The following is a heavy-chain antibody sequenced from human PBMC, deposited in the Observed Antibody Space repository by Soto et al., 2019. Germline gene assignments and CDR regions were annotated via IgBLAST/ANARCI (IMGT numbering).Heavy chain of an antibody. Sequence: SETLSLTCTVSGGSISSYYWSWIRQPPGKGLEWIGYIYYSGSTNYNPSLKSRVTISVDTSKNQFSLKLSSVTAADTAVYYCASTNIVATGAGTFDPWGQGTLVTVSS. CDR1: GGSISSYY. CDR3: ASTNIVATGAGTFDP. D-gene: IGHD5-12*01. V-gene: IGHV4-59*01. CDR2: IYYSGST. J-gene: IGHJ5*02.